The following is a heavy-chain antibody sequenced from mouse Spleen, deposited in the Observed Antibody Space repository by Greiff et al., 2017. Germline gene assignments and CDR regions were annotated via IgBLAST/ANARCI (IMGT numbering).Heavy chain of an antibody. Sequence: VQLQQSAAELARPGASVKMSCKASGYTFTSYTMHWVKQRPGQGLEWIGYINPSSGYTEYNQKFKDKTTLTADKSSSTAYMQLSSLTSEDSAVYYCARSGSSYDWYFDVWGAGTTVTVSS. V-gene: IGHV1-4*02. CDR1: GYTFTSYT. J-gene: IGHJ1*01. D-gene: IGHD1-1*01. CDR3: ARSGSSYDWYFDV. CDR2: INPSSGYT.